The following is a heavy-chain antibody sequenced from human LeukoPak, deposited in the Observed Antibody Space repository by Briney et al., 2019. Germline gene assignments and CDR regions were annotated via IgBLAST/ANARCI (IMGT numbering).Heavy chain of an antibody. CDR2: ISASGDNT. J-gene: IGHJ4*02. D-gene: IGHD6-19*01. CDR1: GFTVITND. Sequence: GGSLRLSCAASGFTVITNDMTWVRQAPGKGLEWVSAISASGDNTYYADSVKGRFTISRDNSKNTLYMQMNSLRAEDTAVYYCAKDIQWLVPGYFDYWGQGTLVTVSS. V-gene: IGHV3-23*01. CDR3: AKDIQWLVPGYFDY.